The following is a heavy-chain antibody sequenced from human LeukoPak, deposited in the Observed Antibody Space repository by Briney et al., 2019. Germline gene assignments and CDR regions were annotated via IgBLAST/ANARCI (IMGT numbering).Heavy chain of an antibody. V-gene: IGHV4-34*01. CDR1: GGSFSGHY. CDR2: INHSGST. D-gene: IGHD3-3*01. Sequence: SETLSLTCAVYGGSFSGHYWSSIRQPPGKGLEWIGEINHSGSTNYNPSLESRVTISVDTSKNHFSLKLSSVTAADTAVYYCASGQYYDLWSGYYVDWGQGTLVTVSA. CDR3: ASGQYYDLWSGYYVD. J-gene: IGHJ4*02.